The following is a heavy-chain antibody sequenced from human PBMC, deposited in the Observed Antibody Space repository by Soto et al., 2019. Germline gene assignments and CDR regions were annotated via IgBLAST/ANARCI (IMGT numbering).Heavy chain of an antibody. V-gene: IGHV5-51*01. CDR3: AGHMRLRFLDWSWDG. Sequence: GQSQTISCNGSGYRSTSYWIGWVRQLHGKVLEWMGNISPGDSDTGCSPSFQGQVTSSAGKSSSTSYLQWRSLKASDTAIYYRAGHMRLRFLDWSWDGWGQGTT. CDR1: GYRSTSYW. D-gene: IGHD3-3*01. J-gene: IGHJ6*02. CDR2: ISPGDSDT.